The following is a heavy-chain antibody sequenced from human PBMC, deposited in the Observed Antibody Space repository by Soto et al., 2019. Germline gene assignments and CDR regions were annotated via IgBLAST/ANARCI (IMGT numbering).Heavy chain of an antibody. V-gene: IGHV1-8*01. D-gene: IGHD5-12*01. CDR2: MNPNSGNT. Sequence: ASVKVSCKASGYTFTSYDINWVRQATGQGLEWMGWMNPNSGNTGYAQKFQGRVTMTRNTSISTAYMELSSLRSEDTAVYYCARIPYSGYDSLRLGNDDALDIWGQGTMVTVSS. CDR3: ARIPYSGYDSLRLGNDDALDI. CDR1: GYTFTSYD. J-gene: IGHJ3*02.